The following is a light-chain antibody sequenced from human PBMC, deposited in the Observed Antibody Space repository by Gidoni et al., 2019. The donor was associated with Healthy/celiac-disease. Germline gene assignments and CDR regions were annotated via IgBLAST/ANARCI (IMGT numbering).Light chain of an antibody. V-gene: IGKV3-20*01. Sequence: ELVLPHSIGTLSLSPGERAPLSCRASQSISSSYLAWYQQKPGQATRLLIYGASSRATGIPNRCSSRGWGKVFTHTSSRQEPEDVAEYYCQQYGSSRWTFGQGTKVEIK. CDR2: GAS. CDR1: QSISSSY. CDR3: QQYGSSRWT. J-gene: IGKJ1*01.